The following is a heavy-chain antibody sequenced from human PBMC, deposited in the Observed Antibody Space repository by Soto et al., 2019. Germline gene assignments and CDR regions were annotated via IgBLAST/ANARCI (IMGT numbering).Heavy chain of an antibody. CDR1: GVTFSIYV. V-gene: IGHV3-23*01. CDR2: VSGSAGTT. CDR3: ARLQGTDRNAFDV. J-gene: IGHJ3*01. Sequence: EVQLLESGGGLVQPGWSLRLSCEASGVTFSIYVMTWVRQAPGKGLEWVSAVSGSAGTTYYADSVKGRFSMSRDNSTNTLYLHINGLTADDTAVYYCARLQGTDRNAFDVWGHGKMVTVSS. D-gene: IGHD3-10*01.